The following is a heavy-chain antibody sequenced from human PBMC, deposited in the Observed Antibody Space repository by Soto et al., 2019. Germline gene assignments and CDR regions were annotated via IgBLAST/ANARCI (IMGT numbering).Heavy chain of an antibody. J-gene: IGHJ5*02. CDR3: ARARQYYDCELDP. D-gene: IGHD3-22*01. CDR2: ISNSGRT. CDR1: GDSISRGAYY. V-gene: IGHV4-31*03. Sequence: SETLSLTCTVSGDSISRGAYYWTWIRQHPGKGLEWIGHISNSGRTYYNPSLKSRLTISLDTSENQFSLKLTSVTAADTAIYYCARARQYYDCELDPWGQGTLVTVSS.